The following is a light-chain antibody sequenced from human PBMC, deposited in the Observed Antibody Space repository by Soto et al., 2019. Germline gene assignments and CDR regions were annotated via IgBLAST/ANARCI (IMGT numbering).Light chain of an antibody. CDR1: QSVSSSH. J-gene: IGKJ1*01. CDR3: QQYGSLPWA. V-gene: IGKV3-20*01. CDR2: GAS. Sequence: ESVLTQSRGTLSLSPGERSTLSCMAIQSVSSSHLAWYQQMPGQAPRLLIHGASNRATGIPERFSGSGSGTDFTLTISRLESEDFELYYCQQYGSLPWAFGPGTKVDIK.